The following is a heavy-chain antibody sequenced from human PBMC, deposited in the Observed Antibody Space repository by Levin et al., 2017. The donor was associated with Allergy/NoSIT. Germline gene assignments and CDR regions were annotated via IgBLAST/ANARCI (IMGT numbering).Heavy chain of an antibody. CDR2: INHSGST. Sequence: SETLSLTCAVYGGSFSGYYWSWIRQPPGKGLEWIGEINHSGSTNYNPSLKSRVTISVDTSKNQFSLKLSSVTAADTAVYYCARARLTGSRARAFDIWGQGTMVTVSS. V-gene: IGHV4-34*01. D-gene: IGHD3-9*01. CDR1: GGSFSGYY. CDR3: ARARLTGSRARAFDI. J-gene: IGHJ3*02.